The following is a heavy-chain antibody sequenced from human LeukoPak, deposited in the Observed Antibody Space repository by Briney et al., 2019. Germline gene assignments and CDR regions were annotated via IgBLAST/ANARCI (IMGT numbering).Heavy chain of an antibody. Sequence: PGRSLRLSCAASGFTFSSYGMHWVRQAPGKGLEWVAVISYDGSNKYYADSVKGRFTISRDNSKNTLYLQMNSLRAEDTAVYYCAPGLSYFDYWGQGTLVTVSS. CDR1: GFTFSSYG. J-gene: IGHJ4*02. CDR3: APGLSYFDY. CDR2: ISYDGSNK. V-gene: IGHV3-30*03.